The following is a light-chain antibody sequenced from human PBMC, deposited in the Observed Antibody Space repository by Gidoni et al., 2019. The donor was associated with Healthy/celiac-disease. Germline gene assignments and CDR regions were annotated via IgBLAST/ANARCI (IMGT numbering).Light chain of an antibody. J-gene: IGKJ4*01. V-gene: IGKV1-33*01. Sequence: DIQMTQSPSSLSASVGDRVTITCQASQDISNYLNWYQQKPGKAPKLLIYDASNLETGVPSRFSVSGSGTDFTFTISILQPEDIATYYCQQYDNLPPLFGGGTKVEIK. CDR2: DAS. CDR1: QDISNY. CDR3: QQYDNLPPL.